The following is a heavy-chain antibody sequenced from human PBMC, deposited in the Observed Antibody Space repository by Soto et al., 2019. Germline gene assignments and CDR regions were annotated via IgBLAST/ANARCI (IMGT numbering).Heavy chain of an antibody. CDR2: ISSSSSTI. D-gene: IGHD2-2*01. CDR1: GFTFSSYS. V-gene: IGHV3-48*01. Sequence: PGGSLRLSCAASGFTFSSYSMNWVRQAPGKGLEWVSYISSSSSTIYYADSVKGRFTISRDNAKNSLYLQMNTLRAEDTAVYYCAREDSIIIPAVSDFWGQGTLVTVSS. J-gene: IGHJ4*02. CDR3: AREDSIIIPAVSDF.